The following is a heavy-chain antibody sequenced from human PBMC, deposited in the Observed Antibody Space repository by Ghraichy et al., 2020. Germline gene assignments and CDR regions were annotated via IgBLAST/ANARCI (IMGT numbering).Heavy chain of an antibody. V-gene: IGHV3-49*03. CDR3: TREYGSGSPNFDY. CDR2: IRSKAYGGTT. D-gene: IGHD1-26*01. J-gene: IGHJ4*02. CDR1: GFTFGDYA. Sequence: GGSLRLSCTASGFTFGDYAMSWFRQAPGKGLEWVGFIRSKAYGGTTEYAASVKGRFTISRDDSKSIAYLQMNSLKTEDTAVYYCTREYGSGSPNFDYWGQGTLVTVSS.